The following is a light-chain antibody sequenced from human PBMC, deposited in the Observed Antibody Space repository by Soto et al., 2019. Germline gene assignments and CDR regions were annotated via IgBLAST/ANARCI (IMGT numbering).Light chain of an antibody. CDR3: QQYGSSRRWT. CDR2: GAS. V-gene: IGKV3-20*01. CDR1: QSVSSSY. J-gene: IGKJ1*01. Sequence: IVLTQSPGALSLSPGERATLSCRASQSVSSSYLAWYQQKPGQAPRLLIYGASSRATGIPDRFSGSGSGTDFTLTISRLEPADFAVYYCQQYGSSRRWTFGQGTQVDIK.